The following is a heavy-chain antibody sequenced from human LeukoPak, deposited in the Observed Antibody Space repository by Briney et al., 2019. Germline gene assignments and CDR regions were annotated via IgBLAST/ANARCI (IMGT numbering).Heavy chain of an antibody. CDR2: IYPGDSDT. Sequence: GESLKISCKGSAYSFTSSWIGWVRQLPGKGLEWMGIIYPGDSDTRYSPSSQGQVTISADKSISTSLLQWKSLKASDTAMYYCARRHTGGSGRYNRFDPWGQGTLVTVSS. CDR1: AYSFTSSW. CDR3: ARRHTGGSGRYNRFDP. J-gene: IGHJ5*02. D-gene: IGHD2-15*01. V-gene: IGHV5-51*01.